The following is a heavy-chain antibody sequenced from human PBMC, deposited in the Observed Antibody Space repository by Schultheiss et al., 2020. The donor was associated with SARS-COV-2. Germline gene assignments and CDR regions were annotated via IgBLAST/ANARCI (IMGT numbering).Heavy chain of an antibody. CDR1: GYTFTSYD. Sequence: ASVKVSCKASGYTFTSYDINWVRQATGQGLEWMGWMNPNSGNTGYAQKFQGRVTMTRNTSISTASMELSRLTSDDTAVYYCARGAYYGSGFPGFDPWGQGTLVTVSS. D-gene: IGHD3-10*01. V-gene: IGHV1-8*01. J-gene: IGHJ5*02. CDR2: MNPNSGNT. CDR3: ARGAYYGSGFPGFDP.